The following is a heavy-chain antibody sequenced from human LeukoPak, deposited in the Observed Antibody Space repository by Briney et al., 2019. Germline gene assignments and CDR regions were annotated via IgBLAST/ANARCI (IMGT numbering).Heavy chain of an antibody. V-gene: IGHV3-9*01. Sequence: SLRLSCAASGFTFDDYAMHWVRQAPGKGLEWVSGISWNSGSIGYADSVKGRFTISRDNAKNSLYLQMNSLRAEDTALYYCAKNLPYYYDSSGYADAFDIWGQGTMVTVSS. CDR3: AKNLPYYYDSSGYADAFDI. CDR2: ISWNSGSI. CDR1: GFTFDDYA. D-gene: IGHD3-22*01. J-gene: IGHJ3*02.